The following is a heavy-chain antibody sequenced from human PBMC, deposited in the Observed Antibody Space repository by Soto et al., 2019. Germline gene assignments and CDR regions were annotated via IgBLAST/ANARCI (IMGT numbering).Heavy chain of an antibody. J-gene: IGHJ6*02. CDR1: GYTFTSYA. V-gene: IGHV1-3*01. CDR2: INAGNGNT. D-gene: IGHD2-15*01. CDR3: ARVIVVVVAANYGMDF. Sequence: GASVKVSCKASGYTFTSYAMHWVRQAPGQRLEWMGWINAGNGNTKYSQKFQGRVTITADKSTSTAYMELSSLRSEDTAVYYCARVIVVVVAANYGMDFWGQGIMVSVSS.